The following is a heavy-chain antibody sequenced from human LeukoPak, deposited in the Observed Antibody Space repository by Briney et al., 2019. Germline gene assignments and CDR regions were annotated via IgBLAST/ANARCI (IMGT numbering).Heavy chain of an antibody. D-gene: IGHD3-3*01. CDR1: GYSFNSYW. CDR2: IFPGDSDT. Sequence: GESLKISCKGSGYSFNSYWIAWVRQMPGKGLEWMGMIFPGDSDTRYSPSFQGQVTISADKSISTAYLEWSSLKASDTAIYYCARNMYYDFRTDYYTRGWFDPWGQGTLVTVST. CDR3: ARNMYYDFRTDYYTRGWFDP. J-gene: IGHJ5*02. V-gene: IGHV5-51*01.